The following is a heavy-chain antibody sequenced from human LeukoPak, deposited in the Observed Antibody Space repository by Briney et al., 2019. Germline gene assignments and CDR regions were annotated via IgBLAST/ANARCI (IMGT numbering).Heavy chain of an antibody. D-gene: IGHD5-12*01. CDR3: AREPAYSGYFDY. J-gene: IGHJ4*02. Sequence: GGSLRLSCAASGFTVSSNYMSWVRQAPGKGLEWVSVIYSGGSTYYADSVKGRLTISRDNSKNTLYLQMNSLRAEDTAVYYCAREPAYSGYFDYWGQGTLVTVSS. V-gene: IGHV3-53*01. CDR2: IYSGGST. CDR1: GFTVSSNY.